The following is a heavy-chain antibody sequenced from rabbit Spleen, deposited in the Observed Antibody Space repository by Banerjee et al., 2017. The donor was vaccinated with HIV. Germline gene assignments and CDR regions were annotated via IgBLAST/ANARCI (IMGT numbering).Heavy chain of an antibody. CDR3: ARGSATMTLVITGYYLSL. D-gene: IGHD2-1*01. V-gene: IGHV1S40*01. J-gene: IGHJ4*01. CDR2: IDPVFGNT. Sequence: QSLEESGGDLVKPEGSLTLTCTASGFSFSSSYYMNWVRQAPGKGPEWIAYIDPVFGNTYYASWVNGRFTISRHNAQNTLYLQLTSLTAADTATYFCARGSATMTLVITGYYLSLWGPGTLVTVS. CDR1: GFSFSSSYY.